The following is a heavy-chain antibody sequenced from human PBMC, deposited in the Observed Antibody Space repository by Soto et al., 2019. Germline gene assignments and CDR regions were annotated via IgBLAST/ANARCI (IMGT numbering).Heavy chain of an antibody. D-gene: IGHD3-3*01. J-gene: IGHJ3*02. Sequence: EVQLVESGGGLVKPGGSLRLSCAASGFTFSNAWMSWVRQAPGTGLEWVGRIKSKTDGGTTDYAAPVKGRFTISRDDSKNTLYLQMNSLKTEDTAVYYCTTFTRAFGMPGAFDIWGQGTMVTVSS. V-gene: IGHV3-15*01. CDR1: GFTFSNAW. CDR2: IKSKTDGGTT. CDR3: TTFTRAFGMPGAFDI.